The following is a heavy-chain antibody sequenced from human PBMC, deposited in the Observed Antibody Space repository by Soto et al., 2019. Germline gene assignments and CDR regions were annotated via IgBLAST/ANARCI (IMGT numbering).Heavy chain of an antibody. J-gene: IGHJ6*02. CDR2: IYYSGRT. D-gene: IGHD3-10*01. V-gene: IGHV4-31*03. CDR1: GGSISSGGYY. CDR3: ARGPGFYYGSRTNHYYYNHGLDV. Sequence: QVQLQESGPGLVKPSQTLSLTCTVSGGSISSGGYYWNWIRQHPGKGLEWIGYIYYSGRTYYNPSLRSRITMSVDTSKNQFSLELTSVTAADTAVYYCARGPGFYYGSRTNHYYYNHGLDVWGQGTTVTVSS.